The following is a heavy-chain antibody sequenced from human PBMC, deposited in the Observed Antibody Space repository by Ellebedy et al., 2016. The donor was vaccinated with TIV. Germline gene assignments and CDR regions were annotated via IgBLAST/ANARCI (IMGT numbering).Heavy chain of an antibody. Sequence: GESLKISCAASGFTFTNYAMNWVRQAPGKGPEWVSGISNSGGSTYYADSVKGRFTISRDNSKNTLYLQMNTLRAEDTAIYYCAKGSLGHCTGSSCYHFDYWGQGTLVTVSS. CDR1: GFTFTNYA. D-gene: IGHD2-8*02. V-gene: IGHV3-23*01. CDR2: ISNSGGST. CDR3: AKGSLGHCTGSSCYHFDY. J-gene: IGHJ4*02.